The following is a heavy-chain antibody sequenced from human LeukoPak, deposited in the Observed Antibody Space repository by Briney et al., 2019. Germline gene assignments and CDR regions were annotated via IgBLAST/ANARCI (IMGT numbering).Heavy chain of an antibody. CDR2: ISYDGSNK. J-gene: IGHJ4*02. D-gene: IGHD5-18*01. Sequence: GGSLRLSCAASGFTFSSYGMHWVRQAPVKGLEWVAVISYDGSNKYYADSVKGRFTISRDNSKNTLYLQMNSLRAEDTAVYYCAKGVTAYLDYWGQGTLVTVSS. V-gene: IGHV3-30*18. CDR1: GFTFSSYG. CDR3: AKGVTAYLDY.